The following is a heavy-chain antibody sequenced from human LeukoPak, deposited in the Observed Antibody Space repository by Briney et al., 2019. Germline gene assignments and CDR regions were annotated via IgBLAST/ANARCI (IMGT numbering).Heavy chain of an antibody. D-gene: IGHD3-10*01. CDR2: IYSSGST. Sequence: SETLSLTCTVSGGSISSYYWNWIRQSPGKGLEWIGYIYSSGSTNYNPSLKSRVTISVDTSKKQFSLKLSSVTAADTAVYYCARVTVNYYYYGMDVWGQGTTVTVSS. CDR3: ARVTVNYYYYGMDV. J-gene: IGHJ6*02. V-gene: IGHV4-59*01. CDR1: GGSISSYY.